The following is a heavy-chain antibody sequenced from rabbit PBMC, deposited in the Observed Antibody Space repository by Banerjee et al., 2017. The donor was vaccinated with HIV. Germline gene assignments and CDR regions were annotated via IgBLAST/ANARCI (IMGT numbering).Heavy chain of an antibody. CDR2: IDPDYGIT. CDR3: ARDGTGGSYFAL. CDR1: GIDFSSYG. D-gene: IGHD8-1*01. V-gene: IGHV1S47*01. J-gene: IGHJ6*01. Sequence: QEQLVESGGGLVTLGGSLKLSCKASGIDFSSYGISWVRQAPGKGLEWIAYIDPDYGITDYASWVNGRFTISLDNAQNTVFLQMTSLTAADTATYFCARDGTGGSYFALWGPGTLVTVS.